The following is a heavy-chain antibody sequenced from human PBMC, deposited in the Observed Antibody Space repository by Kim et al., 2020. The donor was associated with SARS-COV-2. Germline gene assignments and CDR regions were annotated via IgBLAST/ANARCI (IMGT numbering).Heavy chain of an antibody. CDR1: GGTFTSFRNFA. V-gene: IGHV1-69*04. J-gene: IGHJ1*01. CDR3: ERLDDHSNYGGG. D-gene: IGHD1-7*01. Sequence: SVKVSCKASGGTFTSFRNFAVTQVRQAPGEGLEWVGRIIHVPGVTLHADKFLARATITADMSTNTAYMALSSPTSDDTAVYYCERLDDHSNYGGGWGQG. CDR2: IIHVPGVT.